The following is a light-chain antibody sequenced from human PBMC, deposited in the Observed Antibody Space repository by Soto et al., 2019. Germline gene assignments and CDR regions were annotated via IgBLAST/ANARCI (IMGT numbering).Light chain of an antibody. J-gene: IGKJ4*01. Sequence: DIQLTQSPSFLSASVGDRVTITCRASQGISSYLAWYQQKPGKAPKLLIYAASTLQSGVPSRFSGSGSGTEFTLPISSLQPEDFATYYCHQLKSYPLTFGGGPKVESK. CDR2: AAS. CDR3: HQLKSYPLT. CDR1: QGISSY. V-gene: IGKV1-9*01.